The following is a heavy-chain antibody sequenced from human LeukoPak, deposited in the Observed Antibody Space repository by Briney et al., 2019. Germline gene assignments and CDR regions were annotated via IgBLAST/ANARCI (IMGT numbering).Heavy chain of an antibody. D-gene: IGHD6-13*01. V-gene: IGHV4-61*08. Sequence: PSETLSLTCTVSGGSISSGDYYWSWIRQPPGKGLEWIGYIYYSGSTNYNPSLKSRVTISVDTSKNQFSLKMRSVTAADTAVYYCARGYGSSSWYDYWGQGTLVTVSS. CDR3: ARGYGSSSWYDY. CDR2: IYYSGST. CDR1: GGSISSGDYY. J-gene: IGHJ4*02.